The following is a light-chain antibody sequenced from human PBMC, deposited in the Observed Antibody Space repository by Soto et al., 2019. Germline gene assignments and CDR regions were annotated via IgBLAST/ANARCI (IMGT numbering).Light chain of an antibody. CDR3: SSYAGSNNYV. V-gene: IGLV2-8*01. CDR2: EVY. CDR1: NSDVGGYNS. Sequence: QSVLTQPPSASGSPGQSVTISCTGTNSDVGGYNSVSWYQHHPGKAPKLIMYEVYKRPSGVPDRFSGAKLGNTASLTVSGLKAEDEADYYCSSYAGSNNYVFGIGTKLTVL. J-gene: IGLJ1*01.